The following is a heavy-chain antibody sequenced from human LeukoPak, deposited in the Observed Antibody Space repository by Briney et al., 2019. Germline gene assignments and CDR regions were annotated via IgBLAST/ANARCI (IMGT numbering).Heavy chain of an antibody. D-gene: IGHD1-26*01. Sequence: SSETLSLTCIVSGGSIASYYWSWLRQHPGGWLVCISFIYYGGVTHYNTSRKSRAPTSLATSRTQFFLRLSSVTAATPAAFSCAVDFGEGIVETFDYWGQGTLVTVSS. CDR2: IYYGGVT. V-gene: IGHV4-59*01. CDR3: AVDFGEGIVETFDY. J-gene: IGHJ4*02. CDR1: GGSIASYY.